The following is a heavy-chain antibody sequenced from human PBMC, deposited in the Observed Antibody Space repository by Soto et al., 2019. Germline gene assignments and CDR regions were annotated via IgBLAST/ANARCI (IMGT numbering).Heavy chain of an antibody. CDR1: GFTFSRYW. D-gene: IGHD1-26*01. V-gene: IGHV3-7*01. Sequence: EVQLVESGGGLVQPGGSLRLSCAASGFTFSRYWMSWVRQAPGKGLEWVANIKQDGSEKYYVDSVKGRFTISRDNAKNSLYLQMNSLRAEDTAVYYCARWDFDYWGQGTLVTVSS. CDR3: ARWDFDY. CDR2: IKQDGSEK. J-gene: IGHJ4*02.